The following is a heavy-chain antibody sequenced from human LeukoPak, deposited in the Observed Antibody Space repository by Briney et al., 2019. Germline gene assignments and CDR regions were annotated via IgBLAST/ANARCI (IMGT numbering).Heavy chain of an antibody. J-gene: IGHJ4*02. D-gene: IGHD6-6*01. V-gene: IGHV3-23*01. CDR1: GFTFSDYA. CDR3: AGISYSGTWPVGY. Sequence: GGSLRLSCTASGFTFSDYAMSWVRQAPGKGLEWVSAVSGGGDTTYTADSVKGRFTISRDNSKNTIYLQMNTLITEDTALYYCAGISYSGTWPVGYWGQGTLVTVTA. CDR2: VSGGGDTT.